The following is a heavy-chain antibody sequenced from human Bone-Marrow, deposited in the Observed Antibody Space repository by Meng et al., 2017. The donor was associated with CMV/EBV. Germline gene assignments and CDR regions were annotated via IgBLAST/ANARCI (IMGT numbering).Heavy chain of an antibody. CDR2: MSFDGSNK. V-gene: IGHV3-30*04. J-gene: IGHJ4*02. CDR3: ARAPDFPYYFDY. CDR1: GFTFSSYT. Sequence: GGSLRLSCTASGFTFSSYTMHWVRQAPGKGLEWVAVMSFDGSNKYYADSVRGRFTISRDSSKNTLYLQMNSLRPEDRAVYYCARAPDFPYYFDYWGQGNLVNVAS.